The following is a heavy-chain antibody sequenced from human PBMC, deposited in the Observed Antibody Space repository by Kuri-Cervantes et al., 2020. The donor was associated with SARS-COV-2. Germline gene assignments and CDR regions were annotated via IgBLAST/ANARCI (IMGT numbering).Heavy chain of an antibody. V-gene: IGHV1-3*01. D-gene: IGHD6-13*01. CDR3: AREEQQLVRFGY. CDR1: GYTFTSYG. CDR2: INAGNGNT. J-gene: IGHJ4*02. Sequence: ASVKVSCKASGYTFTSYGISWVRQAPGQGLEWMGWINAGNGNTKYSQKFQGRVTITRDTSASTAYMELSSLRSEDTAVYYCAREEQQLVRFGYWGQGTLVTVSS.